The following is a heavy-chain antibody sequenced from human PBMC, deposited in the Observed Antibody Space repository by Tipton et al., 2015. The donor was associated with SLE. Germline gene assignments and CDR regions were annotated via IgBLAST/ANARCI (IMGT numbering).Heavy chain of an antibody. CDR2: IYYSGRT. CDR1: GSFISSHY. Sequence: TLSLTCTVSGSFISSHYWTWIRQLPGEGLEWIGYIYYSGRTNYNPSLRSRVTISVDTSKNQFSLKVNSVTAADTAIYYCATARNIYDAFDIWARGTMVTVSS. J-gene: IGHJ3*02. V-gene: IGHV4-59*11. CDR3: ATARNIYDAFDI. D-gene: IGHD2/OR15-2a*01.